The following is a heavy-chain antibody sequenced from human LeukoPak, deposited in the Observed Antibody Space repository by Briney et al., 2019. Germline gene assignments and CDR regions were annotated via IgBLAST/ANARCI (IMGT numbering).Heavy chain of an antibody. CDR2: ISGSGGST. CDR3: ASRPYSSGWFTIRD. V-gene: IGHV3-23*01. J-gene: IGHJ1*01. D-gene: IGHD6-19*01. Sequence: GGTLRLSCAASGFTFSSYGMSWVRQAPGKGLEWVSAISGSGGSTYYADSVKGRFTITRDNSKNTLYLQMNSLRAEDTAVYYCASRPYSSGWFTIRDWGQGTLVTVSS. CDR1: GFTFSSYG.